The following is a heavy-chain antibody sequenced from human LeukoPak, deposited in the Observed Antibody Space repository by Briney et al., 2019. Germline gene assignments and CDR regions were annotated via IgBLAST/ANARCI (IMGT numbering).Heavy chain of an antibody. J-gene: IGHJ1*01. CDR2: INHSGST. CDR3: ARTGNSSSWYEDAEYFQH. D-gene: IGHD6-13*01. CDR1: GGSFSGYY. Sequence: SETLSLTCAVYGGSFSGYYWSWIRQPPGKGLEWIGEINHSGSTNYNPSLKSRVTISVDTSKNQFSLKLGSVTAADTAVYYCARTGNSSSWYEDAEYFQHWGQGTLVTVSS. V-gene: IGHV4-34*01.